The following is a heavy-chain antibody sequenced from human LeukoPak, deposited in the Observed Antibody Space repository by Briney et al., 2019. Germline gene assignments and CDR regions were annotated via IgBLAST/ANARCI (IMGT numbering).Heavy chain of an antibody. D-gene: IGHD2-15*01. Sequence: GGSLRLSCAASGFTFSSYSMNWVRQAPGKGLEWVSSISSSSSYIYYADSVKGRFTISRDNAKNSLYLQMNSLRAEDTAVYYCARDVGSGGSCYLCWGQGTLVTVSS. J-gene: IGHJ4*02. V-gene: IGHV3-21*01. CDR1: GFTFSSYS. CDR2: ISSSSSYI. CDR3: ARDVGSGGSCYLC.